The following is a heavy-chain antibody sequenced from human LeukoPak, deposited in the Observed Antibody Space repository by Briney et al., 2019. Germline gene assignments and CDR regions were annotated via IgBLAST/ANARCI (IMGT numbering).Heavy chain of an antibody. CDR3: ARYNSAWKTDDY. CDR1: GFAFNSYW. D-gene: IGHD6-19*01. CDR2: IKQDGSDK. J-gene: IGHJ4*02. V-gene: IGHV3-7*03. Sequence: PGGSLRLSCAASGFAFNSYWMTRVRQAPGKGRERVADIKQDGSDKYYAGSVKGRFTISRDNAKNSLYLQMNSLRAEDTAVYFCARYNSAWKTDDYWGQGTLVTVSS.